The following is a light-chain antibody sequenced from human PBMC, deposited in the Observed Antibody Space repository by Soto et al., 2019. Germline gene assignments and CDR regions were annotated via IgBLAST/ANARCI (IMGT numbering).Light chain of an antibody. CDR3: AAWDDSLNGQV. V-gene: IGLV1-44*01. CDR2: SNN. CDR1: SSNIGSNT. Sequence: VLTQPPSASGTPVQRVTISCSGSSSNIGSNTVNWYQQLPGTAPKLLIYSNNQRPSGVPDRFSGSKSGTSASLAISGLQSEDEADYYCAAWDDSLNGQVFGTGTKVTVL. J-gene: IGLJ1*01.